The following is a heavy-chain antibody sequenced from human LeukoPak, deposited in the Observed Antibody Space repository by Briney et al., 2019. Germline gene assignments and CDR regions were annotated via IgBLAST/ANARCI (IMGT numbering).Heavy chain of an antibody. D-gene: IGHD3-3*01. CDR2: IIPIFGTA. Sequence: SVKVSCKASGGTFSSYAISWVRQAPGQGLEWMGGIIPIFGTANYAQKFQGRVTITADKSTSTAYMELSSLRSEDTAVYYCAREKRGRFLEWLPRSGGYYFDYWGQGTLVTVSS. J-gene: IGHJ4*02. CDR1: GGTFSSYA. CDR3: AREKRGRFLEWLPRSGGYYFDY. V-gene: IGHV1-69*06.